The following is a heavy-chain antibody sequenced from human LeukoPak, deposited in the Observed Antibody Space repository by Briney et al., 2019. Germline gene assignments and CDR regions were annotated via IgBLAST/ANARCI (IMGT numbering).Heavy chain of an antibody. CDR1: GFTLSTYN. J-gene: IGHJ4*02. Sequence: GGSLRLSCADSGFTLSTYNMNWVRQAPGKGLEWVSYISSSSSSIYYADSVKGRFTISRDNAKNSLYLQMNSLRDEDTAVYYCARSITMVHYSFDYWGQGTLVTVSS. CDR2: ISSSSSSI. D-gene: IGHD3-10*01. CDR3: ARSITMVHYSFDY. V-gene: IGHV3-48*02.